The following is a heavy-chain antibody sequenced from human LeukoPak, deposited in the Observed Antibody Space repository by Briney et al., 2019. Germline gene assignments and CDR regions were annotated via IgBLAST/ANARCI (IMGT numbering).Heavy chain of an antibody. D-gene: IGHD5-12*01. J-gene: IGHJ3*02. CDR2: INPNSGGT. CDR3: ARLSWLRHAFDI. CDR1: GYTFTGYY. Sequence: VSVKVSCKASGYTFTGYYMHWVRQAPGQGLEWMGWINPNSGGTNYAQKFQGRVTMTRDTSISTAYMELSRLRSDDTAVYYCARLSWLRHAFDIWGQGTMVTVSS. V-gene: IGHV1-2*02.